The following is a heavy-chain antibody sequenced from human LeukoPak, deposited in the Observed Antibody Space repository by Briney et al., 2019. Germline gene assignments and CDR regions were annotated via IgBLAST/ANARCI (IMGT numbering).Heavy chain of an antibody. CDR2: ISSSSSYI. CDR3: ARATRFSSWAFDI. D-gene: IGHD6-13*01. CDR1: GFTFSDYA. V-gene: IGHV3-21*01. Sequence: PGGSLRLSCAASGFTFSDYAMTWVRQAPGKGLEWVTSISSSSSYIFHADSVKGRFTISRDNAKKSLFLQLNGLRAEDSAVYYCARATRFSSWAFDIWGQGTMVTVSS. J-gene: IGHJ3*02.